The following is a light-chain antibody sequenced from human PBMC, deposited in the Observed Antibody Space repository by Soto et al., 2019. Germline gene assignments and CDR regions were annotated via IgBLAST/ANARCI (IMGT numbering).Light chain of an antibody. J-gene: IGKJ5*01. CDR2: LGS. CDR3: MQGTHWPIT. CDR1: QSLLHSNGYNY. Sequence: EIVMTQSPLTLPVTPGEPASISCRSSQSLLHSNGYNYLDWYLQKPGQSPQLLIYLGSNRDSGVPARFSGSGSGTDFALKISRVEAEDVGVYYCMQGTHWPITFGQGTRLEI. V-gene: IGKV2-28*01.